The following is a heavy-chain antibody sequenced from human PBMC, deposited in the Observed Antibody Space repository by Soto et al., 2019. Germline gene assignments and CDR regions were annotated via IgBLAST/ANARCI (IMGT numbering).Heavy chain of an antibody. J-gene: IGHJ4*02. Sequence: EVRLLESGGGLVKPGGSLRLSCATSGLTFSNYAMSWFRQAPGGGLEWVSSMSGSSSTTYYADSVRGRFTISRDRSKYTLSLQLSSLRAEDTALYYCAKNQERELPRVIDFWGQGTLVTVSS. CDR2: MSGSSSTT. CDR1: GLTFSNYA. CDR3: AKNQERELPRVIDF. D-gene: IGHD1-7*01. V-gene: IGHV3-23*01.